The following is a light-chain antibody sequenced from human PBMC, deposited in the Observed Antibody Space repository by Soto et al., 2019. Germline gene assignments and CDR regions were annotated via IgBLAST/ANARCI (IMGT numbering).Light chain of an antibody. CDR3: SSYSGTNSHCV. CDR1: SSDVGGYNY. CDR2: EVS. V-gene: IGLV2-8*01. Sequence: QSVLTQPPSASGSFGQSVTISCTGTSSDVGGYNYVSWYQQHPGKAPKLMIYEVSERPSGVPDRFSGSKSGNTASLTVSGLQADDEADYYCSSYSGTNSHCVSGNVTKVTVL. J-gene: IGLJ1*01.